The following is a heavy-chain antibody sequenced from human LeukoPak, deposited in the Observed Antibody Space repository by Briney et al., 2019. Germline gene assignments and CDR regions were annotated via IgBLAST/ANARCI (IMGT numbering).Heavy chain of an antibody. Sequence: ASVKVSCKASGYTFTRYGLTWVRQAPGQGLEWMGGIIPIFGTANYAQKFQGRVTITADESTSTAYMELSSLRSEDTAVYYCAGGYCSSTSCYTSAFDIWGQGTMVTVSS. CDR2: IIPIFGTA. CDR1: GYTFTRYG. V-gene: IGHV1-69*13. CDR3: AGGYCSSTSCYTSAFDI. D-gene: IGHD2-2*02. J-gene: IGHJ3*02.